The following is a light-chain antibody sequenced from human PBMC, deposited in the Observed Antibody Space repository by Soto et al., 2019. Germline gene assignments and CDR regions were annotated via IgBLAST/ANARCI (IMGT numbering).Light chain of an antibody. CDR2: EVS. CDR1: SSDVGGYKY. Sequence: QPASVSGSPGQSITISCTGTSSDVGGYKYVSWYQQHPGKAPKLIIYEVSNRPSGVPNRFSASKSGNTASLTISGLQTEDEAAYFCSSFSATTTTTVVFGGGTKVTVL. J-gene: IGLJ2*01. V-gene: IGLV2-14*01. CDR3: SSFSATTTTTVV.